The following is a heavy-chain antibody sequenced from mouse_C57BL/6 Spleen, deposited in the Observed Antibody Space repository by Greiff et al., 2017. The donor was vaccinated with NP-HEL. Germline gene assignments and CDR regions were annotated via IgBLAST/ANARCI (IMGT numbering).Heavy chain of an antibody. CDR1: GYTFTSYW. Sequence: QVQLQQSGAELVMPGASVKLSCKASGYTFTSYWMHWVKQRPGQGLEWIGEIDPSDSYTNYNQKFKGKSTLTVDKSSSTAYMQLSSLTSEDSAVYYCARLGYYGSSYGFAYWGQGTLVTVSA. CDR3: ARLGYYGSSYGFAY. D-gene: IGHD1-1*01. V-gene: IGHV1-69*01. CDR2: IDPSDSYT. J-gene: IGHJ3*01.